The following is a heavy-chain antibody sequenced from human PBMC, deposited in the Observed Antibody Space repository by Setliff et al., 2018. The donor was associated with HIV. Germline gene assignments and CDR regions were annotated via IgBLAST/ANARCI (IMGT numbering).Heavy chain of an antibody. J-gene: IGHJ4*02. V-gene: IGHV1-2*02. D-gene: IGHD5-12*01. CDR1: GYTFTDYY. CDR3: ARGKTWLRFLDH. Sequence: ASVKVSCKASGYTFTDYYIHWVRQAPGQGLEWMGWINTHSGYTNYAQNVQGRVTVTMDTSTSTAYMELRSLKSDDTAVYYCARGKTWLRFLDHWGQGTLVTVS. CDR2: INTHSGYT.